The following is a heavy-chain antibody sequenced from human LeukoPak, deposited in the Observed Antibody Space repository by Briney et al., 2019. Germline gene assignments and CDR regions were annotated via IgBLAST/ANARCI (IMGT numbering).Heavy chain of an antibody. CDR1: GFALSNYA. Sequence: PGGSLRLSCVASGFALSNYALTWVRQAPRKGLEWVSVITGSGGTTHYADSVKGRFTISRDNSKNTLYLEMNSLRVGDTAMYYCAKDPNGDYVGAFDFWGLGTMVTVSS. CDR3: AKDPNGDYVGAFDF. V-gene: IGHV3-23*01. D-gene: IGHD4-17*01. CDR2: ITGSGGTT. J-gene: IGHJ3*01.